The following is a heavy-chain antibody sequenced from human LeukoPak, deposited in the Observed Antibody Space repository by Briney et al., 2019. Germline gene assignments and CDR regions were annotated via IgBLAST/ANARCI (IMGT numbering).Heavy chain of an antibody. CDR1: GDSISTISYY. D-gene: IGHD5-24*01. CDR3: GRARGAYNWIDP. Sequence: SETLSLTCPVSGDSISTISYYWAWIRQPPGKGLEWIGSVFYTGSAYYNPSLKSRLTISVDTSKNQFSLRVNSVTAADTAVYYCGRARGAYNWIDPWGQGTLVTVSS. V-gene: IGHV4-39*07. J-gene: IGHJ5*02. CDR2: VFYTGSA.